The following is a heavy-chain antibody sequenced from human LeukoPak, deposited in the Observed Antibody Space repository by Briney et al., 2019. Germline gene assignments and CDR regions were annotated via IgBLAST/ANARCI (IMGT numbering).Heavy chain of an antibody. D-gene: IGHD6-13*01. J-gene: IGHJ5*02. CDR2: IYYSGGT. V-gene: IGHV4-30-4*07. CDR3: ARRYSSSWYVGFFDP. CDR1: GGSISSGGYS. Sequence: SQTLSLTCAVSGGSISSGGYSWSWIRQSPGKGLEWIGYIYYSGGTNYNPSLESRVAMSVDTSKNQFSLRLSSVTAADTAIYYCARRYSSSWYVGFFDPWGQGTLVTVSS.